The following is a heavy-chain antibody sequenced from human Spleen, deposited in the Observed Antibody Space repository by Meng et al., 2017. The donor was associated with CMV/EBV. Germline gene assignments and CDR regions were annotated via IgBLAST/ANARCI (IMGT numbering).Heavy chain of an antibody. V-gene: IGHV4-4*02. CDR2: NYHSGRT. Sequence: CINWWRQARQVGGKGLERIEKNYHSGRTNYNASLKSRFTISVDKLKNKFYLKLSTVTAEDTAVYYCASIEKHQILKDCGRDCSTTDYWGQGTLVTVSS. CDR1: CINW. D-gene: IGHD2-21*02. CDR3: ASIEKHQILKDCGRDCSTTDY. J-gene: IGHJ4*02.